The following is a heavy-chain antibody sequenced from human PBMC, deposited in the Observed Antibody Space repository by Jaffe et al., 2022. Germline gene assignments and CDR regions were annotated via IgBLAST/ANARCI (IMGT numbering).Heavy chain of an antibody. CDR1: GYTFTSYY. V-gene: IGHV1-46*01. CDR3: ARDLPGFIAAAGTGASDY. D-gene: IGHD6-13*01. CDR2: INPSGGST. J-gene: IGHJ4*02. Sequence: QVQLVQSGAEVKKPGASVKVSCKASGYTFTSYYMHWVRQAPGQGLEWMGIINPSGGSTSYAQKFQGRVTMTRDTSTSTVYMELSSLRSEDTAVYYCARDLPGFIAAAGTGASDYWGQGTLVTVSS.